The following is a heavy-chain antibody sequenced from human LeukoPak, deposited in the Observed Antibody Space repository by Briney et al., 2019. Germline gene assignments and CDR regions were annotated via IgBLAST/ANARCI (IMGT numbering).Heavy chain of an antibody. D-gene: IGHD3-22*01. V-gene: IGHV4-39*07. Sequence: SETLSLTCTVSGGSISSSSYYWGWIRQPPGKGLEWIGSIYHSGSTNYNPSLKSRVTISVDTSKNQFSLKLSSVTAADTAVYYCARGIRTTYYYDSSGSLRWFDPWGQGTLVTVSS. CDR3: ARGIRTTYYYDSSGSLRWFDP. J-gene: IGHJ5*02. CDR1: GGSISSSSYY. CDR2: IYHSGST.